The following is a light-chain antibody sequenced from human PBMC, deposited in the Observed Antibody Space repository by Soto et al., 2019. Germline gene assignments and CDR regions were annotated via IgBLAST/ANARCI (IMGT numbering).Light chain of an antibody. J-gene: IGKJ1*01. CDR3: QQYETFSGT. CDR2: DAS. CDR1: QSVSGW. V-gene: IGKV1-5*01. Sequence: IQMTQSPATLSASAGDTVTVTSLACQSVSGWLAWYQQKPGEAPKLLIYDASALPRGVPSRFSGSGSGTKFTLTIASLQPDDFATYYCQQYETFSGTFGQGTKVDIK.